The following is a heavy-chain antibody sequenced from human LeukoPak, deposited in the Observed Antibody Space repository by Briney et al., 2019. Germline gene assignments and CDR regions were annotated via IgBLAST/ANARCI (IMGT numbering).Heavy chain of an antibody. J-gene: IGHJ5*02. CDR2: IYYSGST. Sequence: SQTLSLTCTVSGGSISSGGYYWSWIRQHPGKGLEWIGYIYYSGSTYYNPSLKSRVTISVDTSKNQFSLKLSSVTAADTAVYYCARDHYDSSGYPLWFDPWGQGTLVTVSS. CDR1: GGSISSGGYY. D-gene: IGHD3-22*01. V-gene: IGHV4-31*03. CDR3: ARDHYDSSGYPLWFDP.